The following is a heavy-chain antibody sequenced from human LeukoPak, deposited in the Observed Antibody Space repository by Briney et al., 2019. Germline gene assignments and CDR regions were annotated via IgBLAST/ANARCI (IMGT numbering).Heavy chain of an antibody. CDR3: VKDPDPRYCSSTSCSPI. CDR2: ISGSGGST. J-gene: IGHJ3*02. D-gene: IGHD2-2*01. CDR1: GFTFSSYA. V-gene: IGHV3-23*01. Sequence: GGSLRLSCAASGFTFSSYAMSWVRQAPGKGLEWVSAISGSGGSTYYADSVKGRFTISRDNSKNTLYLQMNSLRAEDTAVYYCVKDPDPRYCSSTSCSPIWGQGTMVTVSS.